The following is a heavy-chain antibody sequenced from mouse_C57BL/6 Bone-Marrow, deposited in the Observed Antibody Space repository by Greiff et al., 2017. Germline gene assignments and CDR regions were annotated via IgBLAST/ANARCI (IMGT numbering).Heavy chain of an antibody. CDR1: GYTFTDYN. Sequence: DVHLVESGPELVKPGASVKIPCKASGYTFTDYNMDWVKQSHGKSLEWIGDINPNNGGTIYNQKFKGKATLTVDKSSSTAYMELRSLTSEDTAVYYCARRSKYGTDVWGTGTTVTVSS. J-gene: IGHJ1*03. CDR2: INPNNGGT. D-gene: IGHD2-1*01. CDR3: ARRSKYGTDV. V-gene: IGHV1-18*01.